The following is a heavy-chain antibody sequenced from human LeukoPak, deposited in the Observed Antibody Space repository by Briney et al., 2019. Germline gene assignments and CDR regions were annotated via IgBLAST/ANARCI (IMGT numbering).Heavy chain of an antibody. V-gene: IGHV3-30*03. CDR1: GFXFSSYG. J-gene: IGHJ6*02. Sequence: SLRLSCAASGFXFSSYGMHWVRQAPGKGLEWVAVISYDGSNKYYADSVKGRFTISRDNSKNTLYLQMNSLRAEDTAVYYCARGRSYGMDVWGQGTTVTVSS. CDR2: ISYDGSNK. CDR3: ARGRSYGMDV. D-gene: IGHD3-10*01.